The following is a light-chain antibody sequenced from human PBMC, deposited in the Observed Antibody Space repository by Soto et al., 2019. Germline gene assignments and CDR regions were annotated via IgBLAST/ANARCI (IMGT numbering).Light chain of an antibody. CDR2: DVS. Sequence: QSALTQPASVSGSPGQSITISCTGTSSDVGGSRYISWYQQHPGKAPKLMVFDVSYRPSGVSDRFSGSKSGNTASLTISGLQPEDEADYYCSSYTSPTTFVFGTGTKVTVL. CDR1: SSDVGGSRY. V-gene: IGLV2-14*03. CDR3: SSYTSPTTFV. J-gene: IGLJ1*01.